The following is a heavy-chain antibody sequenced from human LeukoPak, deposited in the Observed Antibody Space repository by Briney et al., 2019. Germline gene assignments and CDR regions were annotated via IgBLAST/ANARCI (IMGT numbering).Heavy chain of an antibody. Sequence: TGGSLRLSCAASGFTFSSYAMHWVRQAPGKGLEWVAVISYDGSNKYYADSVKGRFTISRDNSKNTLYLQMNSLRAEDTAVYYCARDSGSYSYYYYYGMDVWGQGTTVTVSS. CDR2: ISYDGSNK. V-gene: IGHV3-30*04. CDR3: ARDSGSYSYYYYYGMDV. J-gene: IGHJ6*02. CDR1: GFTFSSYA. D-gene: IGHD1-26*01.